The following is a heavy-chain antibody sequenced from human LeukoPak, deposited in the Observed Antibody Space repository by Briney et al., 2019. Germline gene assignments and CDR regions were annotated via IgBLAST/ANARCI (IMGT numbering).Heavy chain of an antibody. Sequence: GASVKVSCKVSGYTLTELSMHWVRQAPGKGLEWMGGFGPEDGETIYAQKFQGRVTMTEDTSTDTAYMELSSLRSEDTAVYYCATGGFHSGRIFDYWGQGTLVTVSS. CDR3: ATGGFHSGRIFDY. V-gene: IGHV1-24*01. CDR2: FGPEDGET. CDR1: GYTLTELS. J-gene: IGHJ4*02. D-gene: IGHD1-26*01.